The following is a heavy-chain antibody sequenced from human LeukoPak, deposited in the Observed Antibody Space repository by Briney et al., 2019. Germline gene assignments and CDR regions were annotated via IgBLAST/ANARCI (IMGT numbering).Heavy chain of an antibody. D-gene: IGHD4-11*01. Sequence: PGGSLRLSCAASGFTFSDYYINWIRQAPGQGLEWISYISHTSRTIYYAESVKGRFTISRDNTENSVFLQMNSLRADDTAVYYCARSTTLDYWGQGTLVTVSS. J-gene: IGHJ4*02. CDR2: ISHTSRTI. CDR1: GFTFSDYY. CDR3: ARSTTLDY. V-gene: IGHV3-11*01.